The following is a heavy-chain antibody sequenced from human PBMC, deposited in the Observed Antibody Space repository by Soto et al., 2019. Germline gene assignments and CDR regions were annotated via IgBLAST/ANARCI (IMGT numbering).Heavy chain of an antibody. J-gene: IGHJ4*02. Sequence: QVQLVESGGGVVQPGRSLRLSCAASGFTFSSYGMHWVRQAPGKGLEWVAVISYDGSNKYYADSVKGRFTISRDNSKNTLYLQMNSLRAEDTAVYYCAKDAGTYCGGDCYSPPNYWGQGTLVTVSS. D-gene: IGHD2-21*02. CDR2: ISYDGSNK. CDR3: AKDAGTYCGGDCYSPPNY. V-gene: IGHV3-30*18. CDR1: GFTFSSYG.